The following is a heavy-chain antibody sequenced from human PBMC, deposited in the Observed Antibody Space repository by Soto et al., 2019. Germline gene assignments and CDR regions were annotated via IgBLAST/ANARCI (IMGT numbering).Heavy chain of an antibody. V-gene: IGHV3-23*01. CDR2: ISGSGGST. Sequence: GGSLRLSCAASGFTFSSYAMSWVRQAPGKGLEWVSAISGSGGSTYYADSVKGRFTISRDNSKNTLYLQMNSLKASDTAMYYCTRRERGVYHFDYWGQGTLVTVSS. J-gene: IGHJ4*02. CDR3: TRRERGVYHFDY. D-gene: IGHD6-13*01. CDR1: GFTFSSYA.